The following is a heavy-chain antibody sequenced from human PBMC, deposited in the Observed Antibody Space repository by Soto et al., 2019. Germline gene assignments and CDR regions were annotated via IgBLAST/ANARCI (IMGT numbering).Heavy chain of an antibody. Sequence: GGSLRLSCAASGFTFSSFAMGWVRQAQGKGLEWVSVMSNSGDNTYYADSVKGRFTISRDNSKNTLYLQMDSLRADDTAIYYCAKDATRTSGWYYFDYWGQGTLVTVSS. J-gene: IGHJ4*02. CDR1: GFTFSSFA. CDR2: MSNSGDNT. D-gene: IGHD6-19*01. CDR3: AKDATRTSGWYYFDY. V-gene: IGHV3-23*01.